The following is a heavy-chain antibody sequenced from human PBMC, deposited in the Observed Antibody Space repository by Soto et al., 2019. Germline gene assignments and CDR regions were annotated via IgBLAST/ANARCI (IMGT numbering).Heavy chain of an antibody. D-gene: IGHD3-3*01. CDR2: ISCYNGKT. CDR1: GYSFTAYG. J-gene: IGHJ6*02. CDR3: ARDAPPPELRFLEWHNYDYNGMDV. V-gene: IGHV1-18*01. Sequence: QVQVVQSGDEVKETGASVRVSCKTSGYSFTAYGISWVRQAPGQGLEWMGWISCYNGKTKDAQKVQGRVTMTTDTSTSTAYMEVRSLRSDDTLIYCCARDAPPPELRFLEWHNYDYNGMDVWGQGTTVTVSS.